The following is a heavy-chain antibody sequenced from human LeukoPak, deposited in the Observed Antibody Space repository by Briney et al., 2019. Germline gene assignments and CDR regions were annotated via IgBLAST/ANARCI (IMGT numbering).Heavy chain of an antibody. CDR2: IRSSSCYI. D-gene: IGHD4-23*01. Sequence: AGSLRLSCVASGSTFRDYYMSWIRRAPGKGMEWVSYIRSSSCYIDYAGSVKDRFTTSTDPATHPLHLQMKSLRAEGTAVYYCARDLRYGGNSRPVLAWVYWGQRSLVTVSS. V-gene: IGHV3-11*05. J-gene: IGHJ4*02. CDR1: GSTFRDYY. CDR3: ARDLRYGGNSRPVLAWVY.